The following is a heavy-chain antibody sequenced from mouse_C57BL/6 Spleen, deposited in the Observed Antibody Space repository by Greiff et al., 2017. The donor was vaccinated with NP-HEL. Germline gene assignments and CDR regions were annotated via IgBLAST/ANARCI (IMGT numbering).Heavy chain of an antibody. V-gene: IGHV1-19*01. Sequence: EVQLQQSGPVLVKPGASVKMSCKASGYTFTDYYMNWVKQSHGKSLEWIGVINPYNGGTSYNQKFKGKATLTVDKSSSTAYMELNSLTSEDSAVYYCARTYYSNEFAYWGQGTLVTVSA. CDR3: ARTYYSNEFAY. D-gene: IGHD2-5*01. J-gene: IGHJ3*01. CDR2: INPYNGGT. CDR1: GYTFTDYY.